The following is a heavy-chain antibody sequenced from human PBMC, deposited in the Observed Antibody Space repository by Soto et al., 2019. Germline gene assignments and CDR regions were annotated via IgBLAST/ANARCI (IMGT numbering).Heavy chain of an antibody. J-gene: IGHJ6*02. V-gene: IGHV4-31*03. CDR3: ARAGYCTSTSCYMGGMNV. CDR1: CGSITSGSNY. CDR2: IYNSGST. Sequence: SETLSLTCTVSCGSITSGSNYWTWIRQHPGKGLEWIGYIYNSGSTYYNPSLKSRVTISVDTSKSQFSLKLSSVTAADTAVYYCARAGYCTSTSCYMGGMNVWGQGTTVTVSS. D-gene: IGHD2-2*02.